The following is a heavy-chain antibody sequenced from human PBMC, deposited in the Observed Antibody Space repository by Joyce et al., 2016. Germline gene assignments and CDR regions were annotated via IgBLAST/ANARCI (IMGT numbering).Heavy chain of an antibody. D-gene: IGHD3-16*01. J-gene: IGHJ6*02. CDR3: ARGGISYYYAMDV. CDR1: GSTFSPSS. CDR2: ISDTSYYI. Sequence: QLVESGGGVVKPGGSLRLSCEASGSTFSPSSRSWFRQAPGKGLEWVAAISDTSYYIFHAATVRGRFTVSRDNAKKTLYLQMNSLRAEDSAVFYCARGGISYYYAMDVWGQGTTVTVSS. V-gene: IGHV3-21*01.